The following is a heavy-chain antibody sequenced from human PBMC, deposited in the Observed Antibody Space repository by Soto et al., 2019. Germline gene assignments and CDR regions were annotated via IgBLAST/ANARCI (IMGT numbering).Heavy chain of an antibody. Sequence: QVQLQQWGAGLLKPSETLSLTCAVYGGSFSGYYWSWIRQPPGKGLEWIGEINHSGSTNYNPSLKSRGTISVDTSKNPFSLKLSSVTAADTAVYYCAVRYSSSWYWFDPWGQGTLVTVSS. CDR2: INHSGST. J-gene: IGHJ5*02. CDR1: GGSFSGYY. D-gene: IGHD6-13*01. V-gene: IGHV4-34*01. CDR3: AVRYSSSWYWFDP.